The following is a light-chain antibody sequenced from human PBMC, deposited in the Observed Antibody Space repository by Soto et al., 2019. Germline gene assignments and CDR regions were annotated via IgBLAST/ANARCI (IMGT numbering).Light chain of an antibody. Sequence: DIQMTQSPSTLSASVGDRVTITCRASQSVSSWLAWYQQKPGKAPNLLIYKASSLESGVPSRVSGSGSGTEFTLPISSLQPDYFSTYYCQQYDSYPLTFGGGTKVQIK. CDR3: QQYDSYPLT. CDR1: QSVSSW. CDR2: KAS. V-gene: IGKV1-5*03. J-gene: IGKJ4*01.